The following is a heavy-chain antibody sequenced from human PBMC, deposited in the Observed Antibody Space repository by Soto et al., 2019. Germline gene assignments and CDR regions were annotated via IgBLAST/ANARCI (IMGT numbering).Heavy chain of an antibody. Sequence: SETLSLTCAVSGGSISSSNWWSWVRQPPGKGLEWIGEIYHSGSTNYNPSLKSRATISVDTSKNQFSLRLSSVTAADTAVYYCARDNGYSYGYFDYWGQGTLVTGSS. J-gene: IGHJ4*02. CDR1: GGSISSSNW. CDR2: IYHSGST. D-gene: IGHD5-18*01. CDR3: ARDNGYSYGYFDY. V-gene: IGHV4-4*02.